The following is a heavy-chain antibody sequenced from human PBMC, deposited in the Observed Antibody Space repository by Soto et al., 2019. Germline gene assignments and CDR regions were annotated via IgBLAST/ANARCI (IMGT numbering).Heavy chain of an antibody. D-gene: IGHD3-3*01. CDR1: GFTFSNAW. CDR3: TTDRQRWNYEFWDYYYGMDV. Sequence: PGGSLRLSCAASGFTFSNAWMNWVRQAPGKGLEWVGRIKSKTDGGTTDYAAPVKGRFTISRDDSKNTLYLQMNSLKTEDTAVYYCTTDRQRWNYEFWDYYYGMDVWGQGTTVTVSS. J-gene: IGHJ6*02. CDR2: IKSKTDGGTT. V-gene: IGHV3-15*07.